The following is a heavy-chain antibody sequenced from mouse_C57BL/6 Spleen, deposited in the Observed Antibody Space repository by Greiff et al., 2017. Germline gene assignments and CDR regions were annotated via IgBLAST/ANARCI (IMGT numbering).Heavy chain of an antibody. V-gene: IGHV1-69*01. CDR2: IDPSDSYT. Sequence: QVQLQQPGAELVMPGASVKLSCTASGYTFTSYWMHWVKQRPGQGLEWIGEIDPSDSYTNYNQKFKGKSTLTVDKSSSTAYMQLSSLTSEDSAVYYCARRDYGSSPDYWGQGTTLTVSS. CDR1: GYTFTSYW. J-gene: IGHJ2*01. CDR3: ARRDYGSSPDY. D-gene: IGHD1-1*01.